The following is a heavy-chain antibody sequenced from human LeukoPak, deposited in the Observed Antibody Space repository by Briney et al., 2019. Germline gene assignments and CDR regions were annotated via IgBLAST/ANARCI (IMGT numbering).Heavy chain of an antibody. CDR1: GGSLSNYY. J-gene: IGHJ4*02. Sequence: SETLSLTGTVSGGSLSNYYWSWIRQPPGKGLEWIGYMYYTGSTYYNPSLKSRVTISVDTSKNQFSLKLRSVTAADTAVYYCASSHPLGSNNDYYTPFDYWGQGTLVTVSA. CDR3: ASSHPLGSNNDYYTPFDY. V-gene: IGHV4-59*01. CDR2: MYYTGST. D-gene: IGHD2-21*02.